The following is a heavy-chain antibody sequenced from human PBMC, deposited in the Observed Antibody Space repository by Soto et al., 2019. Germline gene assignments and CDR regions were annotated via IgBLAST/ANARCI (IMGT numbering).Heavy chain of an antibody. D-gene: IGHD1-1*01. Sequence: DVQLVASGGGLIQPGGSLRLSCAALGLTVRGKKYITWVRQAPGKGLEWVSALYDVDGTYYADSAKGRFTISRDNSNNIIYLQMNSLGPDDTAAFYCASWLEREHAYDIWGLGTMVTVSS. J-gene: IGHJ3*02. CDR2: LYDVDGT. V-gene: IGHV3-53*01. CDR3: ASWLEREHAYDI. CDR1: GLTVRGKKY.